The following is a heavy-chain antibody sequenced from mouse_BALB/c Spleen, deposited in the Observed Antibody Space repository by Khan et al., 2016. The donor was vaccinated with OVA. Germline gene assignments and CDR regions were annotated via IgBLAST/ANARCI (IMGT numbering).Heavy chain of an antibody. CDR1: GYTFNSYF. V-gene: IGHV1S81*02. J-gene: IGHJ3*01. CDR3: ARSGYGSFAY. CDR2: IYPNNGDA. D-gene: IGHD2-2*01. Sequence: QVQLQESGAELVKPGASVKLSCKASGYTFNSYFMYWVKQRPGQGLEWIGEIYPNNGDANYNEKFKNKATLTVDKSSNTAFMQLSSLTSEDSAVYYCARSGYGSFAYWGQGTLVTVSA.